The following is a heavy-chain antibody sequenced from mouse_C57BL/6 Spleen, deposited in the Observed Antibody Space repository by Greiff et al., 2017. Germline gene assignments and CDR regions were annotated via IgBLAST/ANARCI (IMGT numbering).Heavy chain of an antibody. CDR2: ISSGSSTI. CDR3: ARRGDDSYYAMDY. CDR1: GFTFSDYG. V-gene: IGHV5-17*01. Sequence: EVKVVESGGGLVKPGGSLKLSCAASGFTFSDYGMHWVRQAPEKGLEWVAYISSGSSTIYYADTVKGRFTLSRDNATNTLFLQLYSLRSEDTAVYYGARRGDDSYYAMDYWGQGTSVTVSS. J-gene: IGHJ4*01. D-gene: IGHD2-3*01.